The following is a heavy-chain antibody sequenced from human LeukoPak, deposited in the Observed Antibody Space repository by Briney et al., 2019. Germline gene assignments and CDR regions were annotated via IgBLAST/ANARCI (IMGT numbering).Heavy chain of an antibody. J-gene: IGHJ4*02. CDR3: ATRRFGELTY. CDR2: ISYDGSSE. V-gene: IGHV3-30*03. CDR1: EFTFSSYG. D-gene: IGHD3-10*01. Sequence: GGSLRLSCAASEFTFSSYGMHWVRQAPGKGLEWVAVISYDGSSEDYADSVKGRFSISRDTSKNTLYLQMNSLRVEDTAVYYCATRRFGELTYWGQGTLVTVSS.